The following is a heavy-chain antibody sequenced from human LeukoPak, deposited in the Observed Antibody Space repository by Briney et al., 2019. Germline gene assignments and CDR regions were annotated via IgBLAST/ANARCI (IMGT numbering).Heavy chain of an antibody. CDR1: GASISGSTFY. Sequence: PSDTLSLTCNVSGASISGSTFYRGWIRQPPGKGLEWLGSIFETGDTYYNPSLKSRLTISVDTSKNQFSLRVNSVTAADTAAYYCARHALMISISTFNWLDPWGRGTLVTVSS. CDR2: IFETGDT. D-gene: IGHD2-21*01. V-gene: IGHV4-39*01. J-gene: IGHJ5*02. CDR3: ARHALMISISTFNWLDP.